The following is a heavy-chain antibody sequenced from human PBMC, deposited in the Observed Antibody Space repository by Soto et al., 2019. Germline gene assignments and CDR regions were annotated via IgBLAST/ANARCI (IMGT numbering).Heavy chain of an antibody. J-gene: IGHJ4*02. CDR3: VKDTVVVINGGDFDY. CDR1: GFTYVKYA. CDR2: ISGDAGRT. V-gene: IGHV3-23*01. D-gene: IGHD3-22*01. Sequence: EVQLLESGGALVQPGGSLRLSCEASGFTYVKYAMSWVRQAPGKGLEWVSGISGDAGRTFYADSGKGRFTISRDNSKNTVYLQMNSLRVEDTAVYYCVKDTVVVINGGDFDYWGQGTLVTVSS.